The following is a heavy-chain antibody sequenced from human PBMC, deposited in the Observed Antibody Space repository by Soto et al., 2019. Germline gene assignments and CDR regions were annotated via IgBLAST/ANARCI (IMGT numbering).Heavy chain of an antibody. CDR3: TTDSRTNMPEVRFDY. CDR2: VKSQIVGGSA. V-gene: IGHV3-15*07. D-gene: IGHD2-2*01. CDR1: VFPFSNAW. J-gene: IGHJ4*01. Sequence: GGTLSLSCAASVFPFSNAWINWVRQPPGRGLEWVGRVKSQIVGGSADYVAPVKGRFVVSRDDSKNIVYLHMNSVKIEDTGVYYCTTDSRTNMPEVRFDYWGHGTLVTVSS.